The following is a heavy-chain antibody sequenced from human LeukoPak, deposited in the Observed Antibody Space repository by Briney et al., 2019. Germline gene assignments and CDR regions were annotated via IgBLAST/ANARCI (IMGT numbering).Heavy chain of an antibody. CDR2: INPDSGGT. V-gene: IGHV1-2*02. Sequence: ASVKVSCKASRYTFTDYYIHWLRQAPGQGLEWMGWINPDSGGTNYAQKFQGRVTMTRDTSISTVYMELSRLRPDDTAVYYCARGGWVRGVITRTGLDYWGQGTLVTVSS. J-gene: IGHJ4*02. D-gene: IGHD3-10*01. CDR3: ARGGWVRGVITRTGLDY. CDR1: RYTFTDYY.